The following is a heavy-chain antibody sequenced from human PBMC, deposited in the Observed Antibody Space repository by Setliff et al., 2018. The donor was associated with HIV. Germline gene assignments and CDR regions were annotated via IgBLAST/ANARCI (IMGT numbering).Heavy chain of an antibody. CDR3: ASRGIVVVTMSMPDEFFVH. CDR1: GGSINSDNYY. J-gene: IGHJ1*01. CDR2: IYYSGTT. V-gene: IGHV4-39*01. D-gene: IGHD2-21*02. Sequence: NPSETLSLTCSVSGGSINSDNYYWGWIRQAPGKGLEWIGSIYYSGTTYYNPYLRGQVTISVDRSRNQFSLTLNSVTAADTATYYCASRGIVVVTMSMPDEFFVHWGHGTLVTVSS.